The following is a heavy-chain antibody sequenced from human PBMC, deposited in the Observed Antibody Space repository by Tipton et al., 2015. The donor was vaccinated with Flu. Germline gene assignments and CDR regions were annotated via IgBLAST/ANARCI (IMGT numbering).Heavy chain of an antibody. Sequence: TLSLTCTVSGGSISSYYWTWIRQPAGKGLEWIGRTYTSGSTKYNPSLKSRVTMSLDTSNNHFSLKLTSVTAADTAVYYCARGSGSGTYVIFDFWGQGTLVTV. J-gene: IGHJ4*02. CDR1: GGSISSYY. CDR3: ARGSGSGTYVIFDF. D-gene: IGHD3-10*01. CDR2: TYTSGST. V-gene: IGHV4-4*07.